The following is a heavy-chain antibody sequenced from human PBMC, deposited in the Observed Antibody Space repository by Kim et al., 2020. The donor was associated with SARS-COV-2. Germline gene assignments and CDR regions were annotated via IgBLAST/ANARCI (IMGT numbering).Heavy chain of an antibody. CDR3: HGSWFDP. CDR2: IYTSGNT. CDR1: GASVSTYY. Sequence: SETLSLTCTVSGASVSTYYWTWIRQSAGKGLEWIGRIYTSGNTTYNPSLKSRVTMSLDTSKNHFSLKLSSVTAADTAVYARHGSWFDPWGQGIVVTVSS. J-gene: IGHJ5*02. D-gene: IGHD3-10*01. V-gene: IGHV4-4*07.